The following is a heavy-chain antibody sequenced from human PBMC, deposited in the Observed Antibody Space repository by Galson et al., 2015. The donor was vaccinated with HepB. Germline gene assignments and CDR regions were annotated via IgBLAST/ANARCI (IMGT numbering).Heavy chain of an antibody. V-gene: IGHV3-23*01. CDR2: ISNNGASI. Sequence: SLRLSCAASGFTFSSCAMSWVRQAPGKGLEWVSTISNNGASIYYADSVKGRFTISRDNSKNSLFLQMDSLRDEDTAVYFCARDRGRCFDYWGQGTLVTVSS. CDR1: GFTFSSCA. CDR3: ARDRGRCFDY. J-gene: IGHJ4*02. D-gene: IGHD1-26*01.